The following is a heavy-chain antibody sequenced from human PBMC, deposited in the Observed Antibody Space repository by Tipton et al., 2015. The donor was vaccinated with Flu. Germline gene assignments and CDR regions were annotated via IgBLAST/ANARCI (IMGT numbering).Heavy chain of an antibody. J-gene: IGHJ6*02. V-gene: IGHV1-2*02. CDR2: MNPESGTT. CDR1: GYTFTAYY. D-gene: IGHD3-22*01. CDR3: ARDPSNYYVSSGYPIL. Sequence: QVQLVQSRAEVKKPGASVKVSCKASGYTFTAYYMHWVRQAPGQGLEWMGWMNPESGTTDFAQKFQGRVSLTRDTSINTAYLELSSLTYADTAVYFCARDPSNYYVSSGYPILWGQGTTVTVSS.